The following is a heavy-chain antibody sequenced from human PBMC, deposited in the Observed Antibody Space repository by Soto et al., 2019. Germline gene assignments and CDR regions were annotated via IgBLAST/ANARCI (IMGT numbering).Heavy chain of an antibody. Sequence: GGSLRLSCAASGFTFGTYAMSWVRQAPGKGLEWVSAITSSGGSTYYTESVKGRFTISRDNSKNTLFLQMGSLRAEDTAVYYCAKDGTWIQPNFDYWGQGTLVTVSS. CDR2: ITSSGGST. J-gene: IGHJ4*02. V-gene: IGHV3-23*01. D-gene: IGHD5-18*01. CDR1: GFTFGTYA. CDR3: AKDGTWIQPNFDY.